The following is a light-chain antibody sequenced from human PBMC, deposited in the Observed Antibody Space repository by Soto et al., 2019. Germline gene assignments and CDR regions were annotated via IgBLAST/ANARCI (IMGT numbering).Light chain of an antibody. V-gene: IGKV1-5*01. J-gene: IGKJ1*01. CDR3: QQSYSTPVT. CDR1: QSISSW. CDR2: DAS. Sequence: DIQMTQSRSTLSSFVGDRVTITCRASQSISSWLAWYQQKPGKAPKLLIYDASSLEIGVPSRFSGSGSGTDFTLTISSLQPEDFATYYCQQSYSTPVTFGQGTKVDIK.